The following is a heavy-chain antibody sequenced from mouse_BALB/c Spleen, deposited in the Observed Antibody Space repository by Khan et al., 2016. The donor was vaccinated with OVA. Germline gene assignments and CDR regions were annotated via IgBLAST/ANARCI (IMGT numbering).Heavy chain of an antibody. V-gene: IGHV1-4*01. CDR3: AIDGAYYRNDGGFAY. CDR1: GYTFTSYT. CDR2: INPSSGYT. Sequence: VQLQQSGAELARPGASVKMSCKASGYTFTSYTIHWIKQRPGQGLEWIGYINPSSGYTNYNQKFKDKATLTADKSSTTAYMQLSSLTSDDSAGYYCAIDGAYYRNDGGFAYWGQGTLVTVSA. J-gene: IGHJ3*01. D-gene: IGHD2-14*01.